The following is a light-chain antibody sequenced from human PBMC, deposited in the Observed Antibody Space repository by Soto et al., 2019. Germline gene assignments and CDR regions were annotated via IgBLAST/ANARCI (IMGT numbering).Light chain of an antibody. J-gene: IGLJ1*01. CDR1: SSDIGDYNY. CDR2: DVS. V-gene: IGLV2-14*01. Sequence: QSAMTQPASVSGSPGQSITSSCVGPSSDIGDYNYVSWYQQHPGKVPKVIIFDVSNRPSGVSYRFSGTKSGNTASLTVSGLQAEDEAHYYCCSYTRSGTLIFGTGTKVNVL. CDR3: CSYTRSGTLI.